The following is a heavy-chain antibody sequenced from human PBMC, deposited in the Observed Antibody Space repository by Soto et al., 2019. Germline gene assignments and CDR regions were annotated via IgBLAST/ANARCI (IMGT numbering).Heavy chain of an antibody. Sequence: SETLSLTCTVSGNSKDRYYWTWLRQSPGKGLECIGYIHSTGSTNYNPSLMSRVTMSVDTSKIQFSLNLSSMAAADTAVYYCARYRLWFGEFTLDSWGQGALVTVSS. CDR2: IHSTGST. J-gene: IGHJ4*02. V-gene: IGHV4-59*08. D-gene: IGHD3-10*01. CDR1: GNSKDRYY. CDR3: ARYRLWFGEFTLDS.